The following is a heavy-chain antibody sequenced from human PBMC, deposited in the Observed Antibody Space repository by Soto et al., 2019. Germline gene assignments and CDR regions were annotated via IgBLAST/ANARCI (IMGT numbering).Heavy chain of an antibody. D-gene: IGHD3-16*01. CDR1: GVSITDYY. CDR3: AASLIPVMITQNGFAQLSFDS. Sequence: SDPLSLTFTVSGVSITDYYWSWIRQAPGEGLESMGYIYYSGVPFYNPSLNSRATISRDTSKNQGSLNLYFVTTADTAVYYCAASLIPVMITQNGFAQLSFDSWGQGRLVPVSS. V-gene: IGHV4-59*07. J-gene: IGHJ5*01. CDR2: IYYSGVP.